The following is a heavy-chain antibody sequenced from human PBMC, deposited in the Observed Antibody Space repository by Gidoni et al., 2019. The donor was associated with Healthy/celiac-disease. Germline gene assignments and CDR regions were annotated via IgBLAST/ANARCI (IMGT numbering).Heavy chain of an antibody. CDR2: IKQDGSEK. V-gene: IGHV3-7*01. D-gene: IGHD2-2*02. Sequence: EVQLVESGGGLVQPGGSLRLSRAASGFTFSSYWMSWFRQAPGKGLEWLANIKQDGSEKYYVDSVKGRFTISRDNAKNSLYLQMNSLRAEDTAVYYCARGPRTDIVVVPAAIQGYYFDYWGQGTLVTVSS. CDR3: ARGPRTDIVVVPAAIQGYYFDY. CDR1: GFTFSSYW. J-gene: IGHJ4*02.